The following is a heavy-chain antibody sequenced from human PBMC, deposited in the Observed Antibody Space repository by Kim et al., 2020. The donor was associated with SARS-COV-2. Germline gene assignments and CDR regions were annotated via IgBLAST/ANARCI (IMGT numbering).Heavy chain of an antibody. Sequence: WGSLRLSCAASGFTFSSYGMHWVRQAPGKGLEWVAVIWYDGSNKYYADSVKGRFTISRDNSKNTLYLQMNSLRAEDTAVYYCASSSSEVFDYWGQGTLVTVSS. CDR2: IWYDGSNK. CDR1: GFTFSSYG. J-gene: IGHJ4*02. CDR3: ASSSSEVFDY. D-gene: IGHD6-6*01. V-gene: IGHV3-33*01.